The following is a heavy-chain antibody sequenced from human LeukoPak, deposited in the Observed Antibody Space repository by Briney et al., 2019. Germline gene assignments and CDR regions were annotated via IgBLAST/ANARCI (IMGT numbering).Heavy chain of an antibody. Sequence: GGSLRLSCAASGFTFSSYAMHWVRQAPGKGLEWVAVISYDGSNKYYADSVKGRFTISRDNSKNTLYLQMNSLRAEDTAVYYCAKEGTDYGDYPYFFDYWGQGTLVTVSS. J-gene: IGHJ4*02. CDR1: GFTFSSYA. CDR2: ISYDGSNK. V-gene: IGHV3-30-3*01. D-gene: IGHD4-17*01. CDR3: AKEGTDYGDYPYFFDY.